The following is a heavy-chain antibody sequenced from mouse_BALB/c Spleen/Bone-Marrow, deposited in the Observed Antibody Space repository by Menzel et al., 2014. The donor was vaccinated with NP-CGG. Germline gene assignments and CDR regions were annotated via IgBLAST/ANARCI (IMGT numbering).Heavy chain of an antibody. D-gene: IGHD1-1*01. V-gene: IGHV1S81*02. Sequence: LVESGAELAKPGASVKLSCKASGYTFTSYWMHWVKQRPGQGLEWIGEINPSNGRTNYNEKFKSKATLTVDKSSSTAYMQLSSLTSEDSAVYYCARRTTTVVATDYWGQGTTLTVSS. CDR1: GYTFTSYW. CDR2: INPSNGRT. J-gene: IGHJ2*01. CDR3: ARRTTTVVATDY.